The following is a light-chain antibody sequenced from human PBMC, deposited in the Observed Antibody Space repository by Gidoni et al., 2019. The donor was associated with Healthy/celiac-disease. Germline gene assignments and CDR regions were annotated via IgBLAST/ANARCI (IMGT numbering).Light chain of an antibody. CDR1: SSNIGSTT. CDR3: AAWDDSLNGSL. CDR2: SNN. V-gene: IGLV1-44*01. Sequence: QSVLTQPPSPSGTPGQRVTISCSGSSSNIGSTTVNWYQQLPGTAPKLLIYSNNQRPSGVPDRFSGSKSGTSASLAISGLQSEDEADYYCAAWDDSLNGSLFGGGTKLTVL. J-gene: IGLJ2*01.